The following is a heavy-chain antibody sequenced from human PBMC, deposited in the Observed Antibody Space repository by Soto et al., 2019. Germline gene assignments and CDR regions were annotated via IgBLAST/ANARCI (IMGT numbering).Heavy chain of an antibody. CDR2: IIPIFGTS. D-gene: IGHD3-3*01. CDR1: AGTFSSYA. Sequence: SVKVSCKASAGTFSSYAISWVRQAPGQGLEWMGRIIPIFGTSNYAQTFQGRVTITADESKNQFSLKLTSVTAADTGVYYCASGEIGDTILGVPTVAYYYGLDVWGQGTTVTVSS. J-gene: IGHJ6*02. V-gene: IGHV1-69*13. CDR3: ASGEIGDTILGVPTVAYYYGLDV.